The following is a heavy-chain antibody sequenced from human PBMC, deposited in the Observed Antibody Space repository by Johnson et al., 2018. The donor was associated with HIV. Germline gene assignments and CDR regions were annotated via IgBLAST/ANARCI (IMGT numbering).Heavy chain of an antibody. Sequence: VQLVESGGGVVQPGRSLRLSCAASGFTFSSYAMHWVRQAPGKGLEWVAVISYDGSNKYYADSVKGRFTISRDNSKNTLYLQMNSLRAEDTAVYYCARGDGRGPPGLWWGQGTMVTVSS. J-gene: IGHJ3*01. D-gene: IGHD2-15*01. V-gene: IGHV3-30-3*01. CDR3: ARGDGRGPPGLW. CDR1: GFTFSSYA. CDR2: ISYDGSNK.